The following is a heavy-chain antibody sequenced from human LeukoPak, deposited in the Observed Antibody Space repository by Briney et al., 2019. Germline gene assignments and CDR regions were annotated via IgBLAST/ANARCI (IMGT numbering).Heavy chain of an antibody. CDR2: IRYDGSNK. Sequence: PGGSLRLSCAASGFTFSSYGMHWVRQAPGKGLEWVAFIRYDGSNKYYADSVKGRFTISRDNSKNTLYLQMNSLRAEDTAVYYCAKTQIQWERTNGAFDIWGQGTMVTVSS. J-gene: IGHJ3*02. CDR1: GFTFSSYG. V-gene: IGHV3-30*02. D-gene: IGHD1-26*01. CDR3: AKTQIQWERTNGAFDI.